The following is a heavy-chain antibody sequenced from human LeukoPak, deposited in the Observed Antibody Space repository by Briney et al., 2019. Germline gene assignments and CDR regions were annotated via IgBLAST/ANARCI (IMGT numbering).Heavy chain of an antibody. J-gene: IGHJ4*02. Sequence: GGSLRLSCAASRFTFSSYSMNWVRQAPGKGLKWVSSISSSSSYIYYADSVKGRFTISRDNAKNSLYLQMNSLRAEDTAVYYCARDCIAARCYWGQGTLVTVSS. CDR1: RFTFSSYS. D-gene: IGHD6-6*01. CDR3: ARDCIAARCY. CDR2: ISSSSSYI. V-gene: IGHV3-21*01.